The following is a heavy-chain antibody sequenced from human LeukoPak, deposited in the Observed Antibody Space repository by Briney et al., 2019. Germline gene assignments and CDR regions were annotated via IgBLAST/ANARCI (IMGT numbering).Heavy chain of an antibody. CDR1: GYIFTSYG. J-gene: IGHJ4*02. CDR3: ARVDQAYDFWSGYDQSDY. CDR2: ISAYNGNT. Sequence: ASVKDSCKASGYIFTSYGIRWVRQAPGQGLEGMGWISAYNGNTNYAQKLQGRVTMTTDSATSTAYMELRSLRSDDTAVYYCARVDQAYDFWSGYDQSDYWGQGTLVTVSS. D-gene: IGHD3-3*01. V-gene: IGHV1-18*01.